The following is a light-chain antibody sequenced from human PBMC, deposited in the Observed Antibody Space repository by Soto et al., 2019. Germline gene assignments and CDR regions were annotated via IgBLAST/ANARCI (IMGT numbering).Light chain of an antibody. CDR3: GTWDSPDYV. V-gene: IGLV1-51*02. J-gene: IGLJ1*01. CDR1: SSNIGNNY. CDR2: ENN. Sequence: QSALTQPPSVSAAPGQKVTISCSGSSSNIGNNYVSWYQQLPGTAPKLLIYENNKRPSGIPDRFSGSKSGTSATLGISGLQTGDEADYYCGTWDSPDYVFGTGTKVTVL.